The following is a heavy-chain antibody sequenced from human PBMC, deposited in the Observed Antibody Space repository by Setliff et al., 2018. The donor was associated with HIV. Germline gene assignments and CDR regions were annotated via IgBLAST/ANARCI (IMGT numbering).Heavy chain of an antibody. V-gene: IGHV1-69*13. Sequence: GASVKVSCKASGGTFSSYAITWVRQAPGQGPEWMGGIIPIYGTPNYAQRFQGRVPITADESTSTAYMDLSSLTSDDTAVYYCATPPRGTYYDILSGRPRGWFDPWGQGTLVTVSS. CDR1: GGTFSSYA. D-gene: IGHD3-9*01. J-gene: IGHJ5*02. CDR2: IIPIYGTP. CDR3: ATPPRGTYYDILSGRPRGWFDP.